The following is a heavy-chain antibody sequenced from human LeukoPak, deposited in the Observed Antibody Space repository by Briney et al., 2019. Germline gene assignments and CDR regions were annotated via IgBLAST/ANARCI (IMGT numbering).Heavy chain of an antibody. CDR2: IYYSGST. V-gene: IGHV4-31*03. CDR1: GDSISSGGYY. CDR3: ARAESNWFDP. J-gene: IGHJ5*02. Sequence: SETLSLTCTVSGDSISSGGYYWSWIRQHPGKGLEWIGYIYYSGSTYYNPSLKSRVTISVDTSKNQFSLKLSSVTAADTAVYYCARAESNWFDPWGQGTLVTVSP.